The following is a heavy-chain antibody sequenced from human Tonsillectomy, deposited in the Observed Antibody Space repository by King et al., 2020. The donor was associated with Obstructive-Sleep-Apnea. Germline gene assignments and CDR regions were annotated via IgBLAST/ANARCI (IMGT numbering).Heavy chain of an antibody. CDR2: ISGSVDST. Sequence: VQLVESGGGLVQPGGSLRLSCAASGFTFSSYAMSWVRQAPGKGLEWVSDISGSVDSTYYADSGKGRFTISRDISKKTLYLQMNSLRAEDTAVYYCAKDSGERYFDWLLEVKGFDYWGQGTLVTVSS. CDR1: GFTFSSYA. V-gene: IGHV3-23*04. D-gene: IGHD3-9*01. J-gene: IGHJ4*02. CDR3: AKDSGERYFDWLLEVKGFDY.